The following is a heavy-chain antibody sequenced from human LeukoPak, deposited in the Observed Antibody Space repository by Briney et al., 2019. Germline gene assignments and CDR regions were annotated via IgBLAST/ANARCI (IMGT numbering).Heavy chain of an antibody. CDR1: GYTFTEYY. J-gene: IGHJ5*02. D-gene: IGHD2-15*01. Sequence: ASVKVSFKSSGYTFTEYYMHWVRQAPRQGLEWMGWISPNSGATNSAQKFQGRVTMTRDTSITTAYMELSRLRSEDTAVYYCARVGCTGGSCYGWFYPWGQGTLVTVSS. CDR3: ARVGCTGGSCYGWFYP. V-gene: IGHV1-2*02. CDR2: ISPNSGAT.